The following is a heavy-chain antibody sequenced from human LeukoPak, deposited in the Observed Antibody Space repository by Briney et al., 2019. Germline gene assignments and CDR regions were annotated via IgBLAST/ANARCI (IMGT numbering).Heavy chain of an antibody. CDR2: ISSSSSYI. CDR3: ASSGYCSSTSCYYAFDI. V-gene: IGHV3-21*01. CDR1: RFTFSSYV. Sequence: GGSLRLTCAASRFTFSSYVMHWVRQAPGKGLEWVSSISSSSSYIYYADSVKGRFTISRDNAKNSLYLQMNSLRAVDTAVYYCASSGYCSSTSCYYAFDIWGQGTMVTVSS. J-gene: IGHJ3*02. D-gene: IGHD2-2*01.